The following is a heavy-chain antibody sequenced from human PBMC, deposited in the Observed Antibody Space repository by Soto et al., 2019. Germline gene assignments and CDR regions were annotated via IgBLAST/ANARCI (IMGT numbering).Heavy chain of an antibody. CDR2: IWYDGSNK. V-gene: IGHV3-33*08. J-gene: IGHJ6*03. Sequence: GGSLRLSCAVSGFTFSSHGMQWVRQAPGKGLEWVAVIWYDGSNKYYADSVKGRFTISRDNSKNTLYLQMNSLRAEDTAVYYCARDAWFHGDPYYYYYYMDVWGKGTTVTVSS. D-gene: IGHD4-17*01. CDR1: GFTFSSHG. CDR3: ARDAWFHGDPYYYYYYMDV.